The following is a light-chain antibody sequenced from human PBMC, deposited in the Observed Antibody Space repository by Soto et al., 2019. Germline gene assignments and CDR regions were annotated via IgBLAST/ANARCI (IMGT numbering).Light chain of an antibody. V-gene: IGKV3-20*01. CDR3: HQYGCSPMYT. J-gene: IGKJ2*01. Sequence: EIVLTQSPGTLSLSPGERATLSCRASQSVSSSYLAWYQQKPGQAPRLLIFGASSRATGIPDRFSGSGSGTDFTLTISRLEPEDFAVYYCHQYGCSPMYTFGQGTKREIK. CDR1: QSVSSSY. CDR2: GAS.